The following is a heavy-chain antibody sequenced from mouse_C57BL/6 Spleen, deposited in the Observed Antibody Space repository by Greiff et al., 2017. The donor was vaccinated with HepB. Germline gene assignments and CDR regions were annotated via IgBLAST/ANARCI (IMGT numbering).Heavy chain of an antibody. CDR2: IYPGDGDT. V-gene: IGHV1-82*01. CDR3: ARTTGGGFDY. CDR1: GYAFSSSW. Sequence: QVQLQQSGPELVKPGASVKISCKASGYAFSSSWMNWVKQRPGKGLEWIGRIYPGDGDTNYNGKFKGKATLTADKSSSTAYMQLSSLTSEDSAVYFCARTTGGGFDYWGQGTTLTVSS. D-gene: IGHD1-1*01. J-gene: IGHJ2*01.